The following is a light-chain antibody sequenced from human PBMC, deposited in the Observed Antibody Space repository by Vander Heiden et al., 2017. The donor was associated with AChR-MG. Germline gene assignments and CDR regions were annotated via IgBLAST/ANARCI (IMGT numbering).Light chain of an antibody. CDR3: QQYCNSPET. V-gene: IGKV3-20*01. CDR1: QSVSNSY. CDR2: GAS. J-gene: IGKJ1*01. Sequence: EIVLTQSPGTLSLSPGDRAILSCRASQSVSNSYLAWYQQKPGQAPKLLIYGASSRATGIPDRFSGSESGTDFTLAISRLEPEDFAVYYCQQYCNSPETFGQGTKVEIK.